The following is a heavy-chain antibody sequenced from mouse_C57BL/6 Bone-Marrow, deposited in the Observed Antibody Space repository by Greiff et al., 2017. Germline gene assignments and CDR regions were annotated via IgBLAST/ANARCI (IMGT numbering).Heavy chain of an antibody. CDR1: GFTFSDYY. CDR2: ISYDGSST. CDR3: ASWGNYWYFDV. Sequence: EVMLVESEGGLVQPGSSMKLSCTASGFTFSDYYMAWVRQVPEKGLEWVANISYDGSSTYYLDSLKSRFIISRDNAKNILYLQMSSLKSEDTATYYCASWGNYWYFDVWGTGTTVTVSS. V-gene: IGHV5-16*01. J-gene: IGHJ1*03. D-gene: IGHD2-1*01.